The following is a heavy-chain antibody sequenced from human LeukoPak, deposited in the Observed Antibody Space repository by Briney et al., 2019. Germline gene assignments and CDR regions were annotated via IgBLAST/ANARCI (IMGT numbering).Heavy chain of an antibody. CDR1: GGSISSGSYY. CDR3: ARVLYITWLRSCSGGSCYPNWFDP. J-gene: IGHJ5*02. CDR2: IYTSGST. V-gene: IGHV4-61*02. D-gene: IGHD2-15*01. Sequence: KPSETLSLTCTVSGGSISSGSYYWSWIRQPAGKGLEWIGRIYTSGSTNYNPSLKSRVTISVDTSKNQFSLKLSSVTAADTAVYYCARVLYITWLRSCSGGSCYPNWFDPWGQGTLVTVSS.